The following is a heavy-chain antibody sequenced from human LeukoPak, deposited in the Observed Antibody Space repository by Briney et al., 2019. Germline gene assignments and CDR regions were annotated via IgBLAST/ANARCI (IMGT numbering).Heavy chain of an antibody. CDR3: ARGKKVAGLTREGYFDL. V-gene: IGHV3-48*04. CDR1: GFTFSSYS. Sequence: PGGSLRLSCAASGFTFSSYSMNWVRQAPGKGLEWVSYISSSSSTIYYADSVKGRFTISRDNAKNSLYLQMNSLRAEDTAVYYCARGKKVAGLTREGYFDLWGRGTLVTVSS. J-gene: IGHJ2*01. CDR2: ISSSSSTI. D-gene: IGHD6-19*01.